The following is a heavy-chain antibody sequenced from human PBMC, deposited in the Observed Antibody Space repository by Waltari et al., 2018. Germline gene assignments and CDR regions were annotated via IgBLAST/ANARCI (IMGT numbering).Heavy chain of an antibody. V-gene: IGHV4-4*02. CDR2: VHGSGRS. J-gene: IGHJ4*02. CDR3: ARDRGRGLYLDS. D-gene: IGHD2-15*01. CDR1: GDSVTNSYW. Sequence: QLQLQESSPGLVKPSEPLSLTCAVSGDSVTNSYWWSWVRQAPGKGLEWIGQVHGSGRSNYNPSFASRVTVSLDMSNNQVSLKVTSAIAADTAVYYCARDRGRGLYLDSWGPGTLVTVSP.